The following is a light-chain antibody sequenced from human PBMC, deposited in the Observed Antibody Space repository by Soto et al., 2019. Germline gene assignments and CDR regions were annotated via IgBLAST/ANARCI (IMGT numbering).Light chain of an antibody. CDR2: RNN. V-gene: IGLV1-47*01. CDR1: SSNIGSNH. J-gene: IGLJ1*01. CDR3: AAWDASLSGHV. Sequence: QSVLTKPPSASGTPGQRVTISFSGSSSNIGSNHVYWYQHLPGRAPKLLIYRNNQRPSGVPDRFSGSKSGTSASLAISGLRSEDEADYYCAAWDASLSGHVFGTGTKV.